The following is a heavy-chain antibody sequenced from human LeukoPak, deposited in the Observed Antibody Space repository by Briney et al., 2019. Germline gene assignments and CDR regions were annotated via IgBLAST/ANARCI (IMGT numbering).Heavy chain of an antibody. CDR3: ARLAAGLDDAFDI. V-gene: IGHV4-39*01. CDR1: GGSISNSIYS. J-gene: IGHJ3*02. CDR2: IYYSGST. Sequence: SETLSLTCTVSGGSISNSIYSWAWIRQPPEKGLEWIGSIYYSGSTYYNPSLKSRVTISVDTSKNQFSLKLSSVTAADTAVYYCARLAAGLDDAFDIWGQGTMVTVSS.